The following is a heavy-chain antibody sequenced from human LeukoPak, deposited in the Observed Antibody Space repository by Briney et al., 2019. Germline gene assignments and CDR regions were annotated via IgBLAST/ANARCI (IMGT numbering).Heavy chain of an antibody. Sequence: ASVKVSCKASGGTFSSYAISWVRQAPGQGLEWMGGIIPIFGTANYAQKFQGRVTITADESTSTAYMELSSLRSEDTAVCYCARDIVVVVAATPYYYYGMDVWGKGTTVTVSS. CDR1: GGTFSSYA. J-gene: IGHJ6*04. CDR3: ARDIVVVVAATPYYYYGMDV. V-gene: IGHV1-69*01. CDR2: IIPIFGTA. D-gene: IGHD2-15*01.